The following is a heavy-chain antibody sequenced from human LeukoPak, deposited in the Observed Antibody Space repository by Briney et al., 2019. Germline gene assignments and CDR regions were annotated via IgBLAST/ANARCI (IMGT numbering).Heavy chain of an antibody. V-gene: IGHV1-24*01. Sequence: ASVKVSCKVSGYTLTELSMHWVRQAPGKGLEWMGGFDPEDGETIYAQKFQGRVTMTEDTSTDTAYMELSSLRSDDTAVYYCAREAEVNIEVAGTTYYYYYMDVWGKGTTVTVSS. CDR1: GYTLTELS. CDR2: FDPEDGET. D-gene: IGHD6-13*01. J-gene: IGHJ6*03. CDR3: AREAEVNIEVAGTTYYYYYMDV.